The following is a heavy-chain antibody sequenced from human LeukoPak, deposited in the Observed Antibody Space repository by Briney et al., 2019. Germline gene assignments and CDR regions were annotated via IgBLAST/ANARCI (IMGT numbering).Heavy chain of an antibody. Sequence: GGSLRLSCAASGFSISNDWMSWVRQAPGKGLEWVARVKSRSAGETTDYAAPVKGRFTISRDDSKNTLYLQMNGLKTEDTAVYYCTLIQGWGSGSYYRDFWGQGTVVTVSS. CDR3: TLIQGWGSGSYYRDF. V-gene: IGHV3-15*01. J-gene: IGHJ4*02. CDR1: GFSISNDW. D-gene: IGHD3-10*01. CDR2: VKSRSAGETT.